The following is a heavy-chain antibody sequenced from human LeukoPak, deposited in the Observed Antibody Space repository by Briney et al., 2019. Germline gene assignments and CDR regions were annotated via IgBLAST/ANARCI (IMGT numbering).Heavy chain of an antibody. CDR3: ARDSGDYGIDY. Sequence: PSETLSLTCSVSGGSISSGAYYWSWLRQHPGKGLEWIGYIYYSGTTYYNPSLKSRVTISADTSKNHFSLKLNSVTAADTAVYYCARDSGDYGIDYWGQGTLVTVSS. D-gene: IGHD4-17*01. CDR2: IYYSGTT. V-gene: IGHV4-31*03. CDR1: GGSISSGAYY. J-gene: IGHJ4*02.